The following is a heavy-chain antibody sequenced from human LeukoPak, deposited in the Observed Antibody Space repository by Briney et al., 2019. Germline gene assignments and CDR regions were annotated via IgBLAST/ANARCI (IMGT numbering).Heavy chain of an antibody. V-gene: IGHV4-4*09. CDR3: ASTTYYYDSSGYYSGDYYYYMDV. J-gene: IGHJ6*03. CDR2: IFTSGT. D-gene: IGHD3-22*01. Sequence: PSETLSPTCTVSGDSVSSYYWSWIRQPPGKGLEWIGYIFTSGTNYNPSLKSRVTISVDTSKNQFSLKLSSVTAADTAVYYCASTTYYYDSSGYYSGDYYYYMDVWGKGTTVTVSS. CDR1: GDSVSSYY.